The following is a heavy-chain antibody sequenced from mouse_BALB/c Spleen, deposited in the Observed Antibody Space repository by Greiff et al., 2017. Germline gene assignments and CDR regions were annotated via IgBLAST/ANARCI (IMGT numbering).Heavy chain of an antibody. CDR2: INPNNGGT. CDR1: GYTFTDYN. Sequence: VQLKESGPELVKPGASVKIPCKASGYTFTDYNMDWVKQSHGKSLEWIGDINPNNGGTIYNQKFKGKATLTVAKSSSTAYMELRSLTSEDTAVYNCARSGYGNFFDYWGQGTTLTVSS. V-gene: IGHV1-18*01. J-gene: IGHJ2*01. CDR3: ARSGYGNFFDY. D-gene: IGHD2-1*01.